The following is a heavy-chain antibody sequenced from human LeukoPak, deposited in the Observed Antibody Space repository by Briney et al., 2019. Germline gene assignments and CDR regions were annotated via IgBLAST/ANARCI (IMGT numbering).Heavy chain of an antibody. CDR3: ARDLTGKYYIAY. CDR2: IGHTGTNT. CDR1: EFTVSRNY. Sequence: GGSLRLSCTASEFTVSRNYMLWVRQAPGKGLEWVAYIGHTGTNTYYADSVKGRFTISRDNSKNTVHLQMNSLRAADTALYSCARDLTGKYYIAYWGQGTLVTVSS. J-gene: IGHJ4*02. V-gene: IGHV3-30*02. D-gene: IGHD2-8*02.